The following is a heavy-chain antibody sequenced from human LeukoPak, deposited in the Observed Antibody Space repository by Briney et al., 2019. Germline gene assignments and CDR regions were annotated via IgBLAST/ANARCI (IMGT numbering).Heavy chain of an antibody. CDR1: GFTFSDYF. D-gene: IGHD1-26*01. Sequence: GGSLRLSCAASGFTFSDYFMSWIRQAPGKGLEWLSYISSSGSSIHYADSVKGRFTISRDNAKNSLYLRMDSLRAEDTAVYYCAREGSVRATTYGFFDYWGQGILVTVSS. V-gene: IGHV3-11*01. CDR3: AREGSVRATTYGFFDY. CDR2: ISSSGSSI. J-gene: IGHJ4*02.